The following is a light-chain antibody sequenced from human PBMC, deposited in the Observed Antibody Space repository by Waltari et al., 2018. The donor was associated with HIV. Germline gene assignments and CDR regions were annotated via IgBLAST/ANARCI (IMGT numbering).Light chain of an antibody. Sequence: IAMTQSPATLSVSAGERVTLTCRATQNVITNLAWYQQKFGQAPGLLIYDASTRATGIPARFSGGGSGTEFTLTINSLQSEDFAIYCCQQYNNWPRTFGQGTKVEVK. J-gene: IGKJ1*01. CDR1: QNVITN. CDR3: QQYNNWPRT. CDR2: DAS. V-gene: IGKV3-15*01.